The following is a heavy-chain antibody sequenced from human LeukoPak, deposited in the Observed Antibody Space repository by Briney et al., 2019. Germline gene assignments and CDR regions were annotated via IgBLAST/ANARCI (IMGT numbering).Heavy chain of an antibody. J-gene: IGHJ6*02. CDR1: GFTVRSNY. CDR3: AKDMGAVAGRYYYYYGMDV. V-gene: IGHV3-9*01. Sequence: GGSLRLSCAASGFTVRSNYMSWVRQAPGKGLEWVSGISWNSGSIGYADSVKGRFTISRDNAKNSLYLQMNSLRAEDTALYYCAKDMGAVAGRYYYYYGMDVWGQGTTVTVSS. CDR2: ISWNSGSI. D-gene: IGHD6-19*01.